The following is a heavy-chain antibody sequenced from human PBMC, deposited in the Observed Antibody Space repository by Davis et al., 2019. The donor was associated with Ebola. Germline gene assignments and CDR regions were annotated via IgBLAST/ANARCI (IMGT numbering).Heavy chain of an antibody. CDR3: ARDANGSGSYYMGLNFDY. J-gene: IGHJ4*02. V-gene: IGHV1-69*13. CDR1: GGTFSSYA. CDR2: IIPIFGTA. D-gene: IGHD3-10*01. Sequence: SVKVSCKASGGTFSSYAISWVRQAPGQGLEWMGGIIPIFGTANYAQKFQGRVTITADESTSTAYMELSSLRSEDTAVYYCARDANGSGSYYMGLNFDYWGQGTLVTVSS.